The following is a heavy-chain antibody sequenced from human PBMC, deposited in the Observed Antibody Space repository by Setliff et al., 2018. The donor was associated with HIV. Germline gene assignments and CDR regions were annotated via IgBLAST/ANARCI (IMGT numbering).Heavy chain of an antibody. J-gene: IGHJ3*02. D-gene: IGHD3-10*01. CDR3: ARDREAEGDAFDI. Sequence: SVKVSCKASGGTLSRDAISWVRQAPGQGLEWMGGIISMFGTANYAQKFQGRVTITADESTNTAYMELSSLRSEDTAVYYCARDREAEGDAFDIWGQGTMVTVSS. CDR2: IISMFGTA. V-gene: IGHV1-69*13. CDR1: GGTLSRDA.